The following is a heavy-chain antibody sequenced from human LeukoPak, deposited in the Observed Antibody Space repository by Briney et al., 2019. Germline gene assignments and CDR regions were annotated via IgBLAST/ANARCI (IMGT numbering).Heavy chain of an antibody. CDR2: ISSSSYI. V-gene: IGHV3-21*01. Sequence: PGGSLRLSCAASGFTFSSYSMNWVRQAPGKGLEWVSSISSSSYIYYADSVKGRFTISRDNAKNSLYLQMNSLRAEDTAVYYCARDPENHGYYDTFSNPFDYWGQGTLVTVSS. CDR1: GFTFSSYS. J-gene: IGHJ4*02. D-gene: IGHD3-22*01. CDR3: ARDPENHGYYDTFSNPFDY.